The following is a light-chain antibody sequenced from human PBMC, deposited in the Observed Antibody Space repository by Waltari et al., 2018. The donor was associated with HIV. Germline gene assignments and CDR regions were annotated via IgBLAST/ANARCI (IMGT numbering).Light chain of an antibody. Sequence: QSALTQPASVSGSPGQSITISCTGTSNDVGAYSYVSWYQQHPGEAPKLLIFGVSNRPSGVSNRFSGSKSANTAFLTISGLQAEDEADYYCSSYTSRSTVLFGRGTTLTVL. J-gene: IGLJ2*01. CDR3: SSYTSRSTVL. V-gene: IGLV2-14*03. CDR1: SNDVGAYSY. CDR2: GVS.